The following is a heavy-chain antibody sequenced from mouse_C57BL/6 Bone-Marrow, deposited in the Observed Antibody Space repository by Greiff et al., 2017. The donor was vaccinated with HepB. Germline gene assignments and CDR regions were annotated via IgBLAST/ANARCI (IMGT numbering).Heavy chain of an antibody. J-gene: IGHJ3*01. Sequence: EVQLQQSGPELVKPGASVKISCKASGYSFTDYNMNWVKQSNGKSLEWIGVINPNYGTTSYNQKFKGKATLTVDQSSSTAYMPLNSLTSEDSAVYYCARPITTVVALPEFAYWGQGTLVTVSA. CDR2: INPNYGTT. V-gene: IGHV1-39*01. D-gene: IGHD1-1*01. CDR1: GYSFTDYN. CDR3: ARPITTVVALPEFAY.